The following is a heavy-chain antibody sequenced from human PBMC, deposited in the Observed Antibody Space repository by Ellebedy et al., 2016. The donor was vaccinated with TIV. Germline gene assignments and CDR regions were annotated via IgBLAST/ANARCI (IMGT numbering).Heavy chain of an antibody. CDR1: GYTFTSYG. CDR2: ISAYNGAT. Sequence: ASVKVSCKASGYTFTSYGIIWVRQAPGQGLEWLGWISAYNGATYYARNLQDRVTMTTDTSTNTAYMELRSLRSDDTAVYCCVREEHHGNYAGPPHYWGQGTLVAVSS. J-gene: IGHJ4*02. CDR3: VREEHHGNYAGPPHY. V-gene: IGHV1-18*04. D-gene: IGHD1/OR15-1a*01.